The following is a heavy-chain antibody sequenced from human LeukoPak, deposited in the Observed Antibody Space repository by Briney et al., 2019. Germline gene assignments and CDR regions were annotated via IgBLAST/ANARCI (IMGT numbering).Heavy chain of an antibody. V-gene: IGHV4-59*12. J-gene: IGHJ4*02. CDR3: ASSTTVTKGGDY. CDR2: IYYRGST. D-gene: IGHD4-11*01. CDR1: GGSISSYY. Sequence: KSSETLSLTCTVSGGSISSYYWSWIRQPPGKGLEWIGYIYYRGSTKYNPSLKSRVTISVDTSKNQFSLKLSSVTAADTAVYYCASSTTVTKGGDYWGQGTLVTVSS.